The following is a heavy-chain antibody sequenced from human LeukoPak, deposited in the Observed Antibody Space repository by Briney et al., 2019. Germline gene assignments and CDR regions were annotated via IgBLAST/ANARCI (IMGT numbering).Heavy chain of an antibody. J-gene: IGHJ4*02. CDR1: GFTFSSYS. CDR3: ARSTYSGYVNTFDN. V-gene: IGHV3-21*01. Sequence: PGGSLRLSCAASGFTFSSYSMNWVRQAPGKGLEWVSSMDSRSNYIYYADSLKGRFTISRDNAKNSLYLQMNSLRVEDTAVYYCARSTYSGYVNTFDNWGQGTLVTVSS. D-gene: IGHD5-12*01. CDR2: MDSRSNYI.